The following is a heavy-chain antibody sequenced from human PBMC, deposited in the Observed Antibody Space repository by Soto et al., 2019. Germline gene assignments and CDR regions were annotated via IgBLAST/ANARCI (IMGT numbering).Heavy chain of an antibody. CDR2: IYYSGST. CDR3: ARVGHISGTTGYFDN. D-gene: IGHD1-7*01. Sequence: PSETLSLTCTVSGGSITNDDHYWGWIRQPPGKGLEWIGYIYYSGSTYDNPSLRSRVTISVGTSKNQFSLKLNSVTAADTAVYYCARVGHISGTTGYFDNWGQGTLVTVSS. J-gene: IGHJ4*02. V-gene: IGHV4-30-4*01. CDR1: GGSITNDDHY.